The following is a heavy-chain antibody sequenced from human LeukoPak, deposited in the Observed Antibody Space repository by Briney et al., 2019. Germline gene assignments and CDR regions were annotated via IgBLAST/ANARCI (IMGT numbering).Heavy chain of an antibody. D-gene: IGHD5-24*01. CDR2: INPSGGST. J-gene: IGHJ4*02. CDR1: GYTFTSYY. Sequence: GASVKVSCKASGYTFTSYYMHWVRQAPGQGLEWMGIINPSGGSTSYAQKFQGRVTMTRDTSTSTVYMELSSLRSEDTAVYYCARPEERWLQLGTGFDYWGQGILVTVSS. CDR3: ARPEERWLQLGTGFDY. V-gene: IGHV1-46*01.